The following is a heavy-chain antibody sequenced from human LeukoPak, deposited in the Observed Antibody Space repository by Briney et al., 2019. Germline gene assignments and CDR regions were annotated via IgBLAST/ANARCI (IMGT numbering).Heavy chain of an antibody. D-gene: IGHD3-16*01. J-gene: IGHJ4*02. CDR3: TTDPRWGVGSFFDF. V-gene: IGHV3-15*01. Sequence: NPRGSLRLSCAASGFTFSNTWMSWVRHAPRQGLEWVGRIQSKDNGGTADYASPVKGRFTISRDDSENTLYLQMNSLETEDTAVYYCTTDPRWGVGSFFDFWGQGTLVTVSS. CDR2: IQSKDNGGTA. CDR1: GFTFSNTW.